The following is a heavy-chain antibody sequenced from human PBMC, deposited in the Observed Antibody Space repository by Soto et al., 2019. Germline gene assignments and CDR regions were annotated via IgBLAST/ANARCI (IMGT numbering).Heavy chain of an antibody. V-gene: IGHV3-15*07. CDR2: IKAKTDGGAI. Sequence: QLVESGGGLVEPGGSLRLTCVGSGFIFNTAWMNWVRQAPGTGLEWVGRIKAKTDGGAIEYAASVEGRFTISRDDSKNTLFLQMSGLTSEDTGIYYCAIDDSSHCAYWGQGTLVTVSS. J-gene: IGHJ4*02. CDR3: AIDDSSHCAY. CDR1: GFIFNTAW. D-gene: IGHD4-4*01.